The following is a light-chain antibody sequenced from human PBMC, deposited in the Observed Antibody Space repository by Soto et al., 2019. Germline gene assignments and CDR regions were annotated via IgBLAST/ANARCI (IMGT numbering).Light chain of an antibody. Sequence: QSALTQPASVSGSPGQSITISCTGTSSDVGGYKYVSWYQQHPGKAPKLMIYDIRNRPSGVSNRFSGSKSGNTASLTISGPQAEDEADYYCSSYTSSSTRVFGTGPKVTFL. CDR2: DIR. CDR1: SSDVGGYKY. J-gene: IGLJ1*01. CDR3: SSYTSSSTRV. V-gene: IGLV2-14*03.